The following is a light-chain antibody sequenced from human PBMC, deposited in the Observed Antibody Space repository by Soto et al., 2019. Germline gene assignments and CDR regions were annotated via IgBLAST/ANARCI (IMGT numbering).Light chain of an antibody. Sequence: DIQMTQSPSSLSASVGDRVTITCRASQTISSYLNWYQQKPGKAPKLLIYAASSLQSGVPSRFSGSGSGTDFTLTVSSLLPEDFATYYCQQSYNTPLTFGQGTKVDI. V-gene: IGKV1-39*01. J-gene: IGKJ1*01. CDR1: QTISSY. CDR3: QQSYNTPLT. CDR2: AAS.